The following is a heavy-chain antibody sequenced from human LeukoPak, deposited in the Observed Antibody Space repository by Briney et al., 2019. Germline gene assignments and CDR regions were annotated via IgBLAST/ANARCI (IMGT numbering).Heavy chain of an antibody. CDR2: ISSSGSTI. CDR1: GFTFSSYE. J-gene: IGHJ4*02. Sequence: GGSLRLSCAASGFTFSSYEMNWVRQAPGKGLEWVSYISSSGSTIYYADSVKGRFTISRDNAKNSLYLQMNSLRAEDTAVYYCARKVIQLWCFDYWGQGTLVTVSS. V-gene: IGHV3-48*03. CDR3: ARKVIQLWCFDY. D-gene: IGHD5-18*01.